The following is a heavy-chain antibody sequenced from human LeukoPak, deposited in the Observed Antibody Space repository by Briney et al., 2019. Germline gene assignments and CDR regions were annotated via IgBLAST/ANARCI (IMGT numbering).Heavy chain of an antibody. CDR2: ISSSSSYI. Sequence: GGSLRLSCAASGFTFSSYGMNWVRQAPGKGLEWVSSISSSSSYIYYADSVKGRFTISRDNAKNSLYLQMNSLRAEDTAVYYCARDGYYYDSSGYSPDYFDYWGQGTLVTVSS. CDR1: GFTFSSYG. J-gene: IGHJ4*02. V-gene: IGHV3-21*01. D-gene: IGHD3-22*01. CDR3: ARDGYYYDSSGYSPDYFDY.